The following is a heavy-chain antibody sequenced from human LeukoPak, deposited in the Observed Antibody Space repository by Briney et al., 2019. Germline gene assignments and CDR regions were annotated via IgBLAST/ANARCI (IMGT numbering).Heavy chain of an antibody. J-gene: IGHJ4*02. CDR2: ISYDGSNK. CDR3: AKGIWFGELLHDY. D-gene: IGHD3-10*01. Sequence: AGGSLRLSCAASGXTFSSYGMHWVRQAPGKGLEWVAVISYDGSNKYYADSVKGRFTISRDNSKNTLYLQMNSLRAEDTAVYYCAKGIWFGELLHDYWGQGTLVTVSS. CDR1: GXTFSSYG. V-gene: IGHV3-30*18.